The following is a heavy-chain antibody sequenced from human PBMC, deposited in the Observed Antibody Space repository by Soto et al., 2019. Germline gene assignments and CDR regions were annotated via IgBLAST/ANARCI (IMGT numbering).Heavy chain of an antibody. Sequence: TGGSLRLSCAASGFAFDDYTMHWVRQAPGKGLEWVSLISWDGGSTYYADSVKGRFTISRDNSKNSLYLQMNSLRTEDTALYYCAKEDAPPAARPGYYYYYGMDVWGQGTTVTVSS. CDR1: GFAFDDYT. V-gene: IGHV3-43*01. J-gene: IGHJ6*02. D-gene: IGHD6-6*01. CDR3: AKEDAPPAARPGYYYYYGMDV. CDR2: ISWDGGST.